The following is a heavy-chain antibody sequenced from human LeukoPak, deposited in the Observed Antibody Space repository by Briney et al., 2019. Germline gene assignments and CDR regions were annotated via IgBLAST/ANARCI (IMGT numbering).Heavy chain of an antibody. CDR1: GFTFSRYW. Sequence: PGXSLRLSCAASGFTFSRYWMQWVRQAPGKGLGWVSRINNDGILPTFAYSVKGLFTISRGNPKHTLYLQINSLRAEDTAIYYCARDYDSSGYYEADAFDIWGQGTMVTVSS. D-gene: IGHD3-22*01. CDR3: ARDYDSSGYYEADAFDI. J-gene: IGHJ3*02. CDR2: INNDGILP. V-gene: IGHV3-74*01.